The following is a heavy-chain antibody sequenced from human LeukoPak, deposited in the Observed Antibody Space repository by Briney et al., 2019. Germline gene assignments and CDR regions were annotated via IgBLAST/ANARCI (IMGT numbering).Heavy chain of an antibody. CDR2: IYYSGST. D-gene: IGHD4-17*01. J-gene: IGHJ4*02. Sequence: SETLSLTCTVSGGSINTSKHYWGWIRQPPGKGLEWIGSIYYSGSTYYNPSLKSRVTISVDTSKNQFSLKLSSVTAADTAVYYCARGPGDYGDYEGYYFDYWGQGTLVTVSS. CDR3: ARGPGDYGDYEGYYFDY. V-gene: IGHV4-39*01. CDR1: GGSINTSKHY.